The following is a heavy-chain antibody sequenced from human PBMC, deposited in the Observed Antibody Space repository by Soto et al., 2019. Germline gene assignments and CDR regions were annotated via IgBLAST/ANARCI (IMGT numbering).Heavy chain of an antibody. CDR2: INAGNGNT. CDR3: ARAYEFGGGLDV. D-gene: IGHD3-16*01. J-gene: IGHJ6*01. CDR1: GYTFTSYA. Sequence: QVQLVQSGAEEQKPGASVKVSCKASGYTFTSYAMHWVRQAPGQRLEWMRWINAGNGNTKYSQKLQGRVTITRDTSASTAYMELSSLRSEDRAVYYCARAYEFGGGLDVWGQGTTVTVSS. V-gene: IGHV1-3*05.